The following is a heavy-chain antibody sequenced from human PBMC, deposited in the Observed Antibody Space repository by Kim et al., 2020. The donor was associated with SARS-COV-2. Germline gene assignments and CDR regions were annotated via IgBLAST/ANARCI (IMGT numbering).Heavy chain of an antibody. CDR1: GGTFSSYA. Sequence: SVKVSCKASGGTFSSYAISWVRQAPGQGLEWMGGIIPIFGTANYAQKFQGRVTITADESTSTAYMELSSLRSEDTAVYYCARSYDFWSGYYFSLPSLTHNSTYYYYYGMDVWGQGTTVTVSS. J-gene: IGHJ6*02. CDR2: IIPIFGTA. D-gene: IGHD3-3*01. CDR3: ARSYDFWSGYYFSLPSLTHNSTYYYYYGMDV. V-gene: IGHV1-69*13.